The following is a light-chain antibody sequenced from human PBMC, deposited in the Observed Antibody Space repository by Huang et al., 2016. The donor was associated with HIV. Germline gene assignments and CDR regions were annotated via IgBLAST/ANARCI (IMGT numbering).Light chain of an antibody. CDR1: QSLLHTNGYSY. CDR3: MQALQNPRT. Sequence: IVMTQSPLSLPVTPGEPASISCMSSQSLLHTNGYSYVDWYLQKPGQSPQLLIYLSSSRACGVPDRFSGSGSVLDFTLKISSVEAEDVVIYYCMQALQNPRTFGQGTRLEIK. V-gene: IGKV2-28*01. J-gene: IGKJ5*01. CDR2: LSS.